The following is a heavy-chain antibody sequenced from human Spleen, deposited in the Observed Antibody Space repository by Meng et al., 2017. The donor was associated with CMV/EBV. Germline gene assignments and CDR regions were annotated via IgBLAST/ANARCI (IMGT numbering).Heavy chain of an antibody. V-gene: IGHV3-48*04. CDR3: ARDTSGALDY. Sequence: GESLKISCAASGFTFSSYSMNWVRQAPGKGLDWVSYISMSGSTIYYADSVKGRFTISRDNAKNSLYLQMNSLRVEDTAVYYCARDTSGALDYWGQGTLVTVSS. J-gene: IGHJ4*02. CDR1: GFTFSSYS. CDR2: ISMSGSTI. D-gene: IGHD2-8*01.